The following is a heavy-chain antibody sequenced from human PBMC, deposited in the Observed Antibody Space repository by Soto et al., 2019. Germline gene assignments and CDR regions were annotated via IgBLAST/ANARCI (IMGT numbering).Heavy chain of an antibody. CDR1: GGTFSSYA. V-gene: IGHV1-69*13. CDR2: IIPIFGTA. Sequence: GASVKVSCKAFGGTFSSYAISWVRQAPGQGLEWMGRIIPIFGTANYAQKFQGRVTITADESTSTAYMELSSLRSEDTAVYYCARTAAAGYYYYYGMDVWGQGTTVTVSS. D-gene: IGHD6-13*01. CDR3: ARTAAAGYYYYYGMDV. J-gene: IGHJ6*02.